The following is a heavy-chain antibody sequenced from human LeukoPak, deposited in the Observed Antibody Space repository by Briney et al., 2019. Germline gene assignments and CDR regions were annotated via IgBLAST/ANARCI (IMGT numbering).Heavy chain of an antibody. CDR1: GGSISSYY. V-gene: IGHV4-4*07. D-gene: IGHD3-3*01. CDR2: IYSSGII. J-gene: IGHJ4*02. Sequence: SETLSLTCTVSGGSISSYYWSWIRQPAGKAPEWIGRIYSSGIINYNPSLKSRVTMSLDNSKNQLCLKLSYVTAADTAVYYCARDTGKSGYPDYWGQGTLVTVSS. CDR3: ARDTGKSGYPDY.